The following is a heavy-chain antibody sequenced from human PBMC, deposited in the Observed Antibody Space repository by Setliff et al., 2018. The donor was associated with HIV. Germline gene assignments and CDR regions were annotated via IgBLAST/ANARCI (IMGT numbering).Heavy chain of an antibody. V-gene: IGHV1-2*02. CDR1: GYTLTELS. Sequence: ASVKVSCKVSGYTLTELSRHWVRQAPGQGLEWMGWISGHNGNTNSAQKFQGRVTMTRDTSTSTVYMELSSLRSEDTAVYYCATQITPHYFDYWGQGTLVTVSS. CDR3: ATQITPHYFDY. J-gene: IGHJ4*02. CDR2: ISGHNGNT.